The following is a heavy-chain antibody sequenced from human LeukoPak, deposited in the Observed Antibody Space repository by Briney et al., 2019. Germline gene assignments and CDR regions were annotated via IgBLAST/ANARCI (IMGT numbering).Heavy chain of an antibody. CDR3: ARVFKLKAMVALDY. D-gene: IGHD2-15*01. Sequence: ASVKVSCKASGYTFTGYYMHWVRQAPGQGLEWMGWINTNSGGTNYAQKFQGRVTMTRDTSISTAYMELSRLRSDDTAVYYCARVFKLKAMVALDYWGQGTLVTVSS. V-gene: IGHV1-2*02. CDR2: INTNSGGT. J-gene: IGHJ4*02. CDR1: GYTFTGYY.